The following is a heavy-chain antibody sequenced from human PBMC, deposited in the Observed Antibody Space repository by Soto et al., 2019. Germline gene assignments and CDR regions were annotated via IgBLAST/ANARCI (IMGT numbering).Heavy chain of an antibody. D-gene: IGHD2-15*01. V-gene: IGHV4-59*01. Sequence: SETLSLTCTVSGGSISSYYWSWIRQPPGKGLEWIGYIYYSGSTNYNPALKSRVTMSVDTSKNQFSLKLSSVTAADTAVYYCARKGRFCSGGSCHEYYDYWGQGTLVTFSS. CDR2: IYYSGST. CDR3: ARKGRFCSGGSCHEYYDY. CDR1: GGSISSYY. J-gene: IGHJ4*02.